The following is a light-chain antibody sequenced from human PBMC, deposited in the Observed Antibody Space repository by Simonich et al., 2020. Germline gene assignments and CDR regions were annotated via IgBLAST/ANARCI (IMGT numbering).Light chain of an antibody. CDR3: QQYYSTPLT. V-gene: IGKV4-1*01. CDR2: WAS. CDR1: QRVLYSSNNKNC. J-gene: IGKJ4*01. Sequence: DIVMTQSPDSLAVSLGERATINCKSSQRVLYSSNNKNCLAWYQQKPGQPPKLLIYWASTRESGVPDRFRGSGSGTDFSLTISSLQAEDVAVYYCQQYYSTPLTFGGGTKVEIK.